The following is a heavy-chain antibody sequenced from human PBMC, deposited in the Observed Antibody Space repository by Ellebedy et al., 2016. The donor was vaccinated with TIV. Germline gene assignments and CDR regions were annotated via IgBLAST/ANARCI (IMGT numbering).Heavy chain of an antibody. CDR2: INGSGTT. J-gene: IGHJ6*03. Sequence: GSLRLXXTISGGSFSNYIWTWGRQPPGEGLEWIGEINGSGTTDYNPSLKSRVTISRDTSKNQFSLKLTSVTAADTAVYFCARGPGWFSGGPFAGGNYYMDVWGKGTMVTVSS. CDR1: GGSFSNYI. D-gene: IGHD6-19*01. CDR3: ARGPGWFSGGPFAGGNYYMDV. V-gene: IGHV4-34*01.